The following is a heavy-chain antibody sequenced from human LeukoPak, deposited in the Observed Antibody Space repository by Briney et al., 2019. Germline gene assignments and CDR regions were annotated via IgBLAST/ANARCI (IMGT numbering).Heavy chain of an antibody. V-gene: IGHV1-69*04. J-gene: IGHJ6*02. CDR1: GGTFSSYA. Sequence: SVKVSCTASGGTFSSYAISWVRQAPGQGLEWMGRIIPILGIANYAQKFQGRVTITADKSTSTAYMELSSLRSEDTAVYYCAREVREQLGRKKYYYYGMDVWGQGTTVTVSS. D-gene: IGHD6-6*01. CDR2: IIPILGIA. CDR3: AREVREQLGRKKYYYYGMDV.